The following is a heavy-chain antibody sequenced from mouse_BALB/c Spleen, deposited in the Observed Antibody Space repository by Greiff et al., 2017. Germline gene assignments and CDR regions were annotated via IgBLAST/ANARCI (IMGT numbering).Heavy chain of an antibody. D-gene: IGHD1-1*01. CDR3: ARDNGSSFVYAMDY. J-gene: IGHJ4*01. V-gene: IGHV7-3*02. Sequence: EVKLMESGGGLVQPGGSLRLSCAPSGFTFTDYYMSWVRQPPGKALEWLGFIRNKANGYTTEYSASVKGRFTISRDNSQSILYLQMNTLRAEDSATYYCARDNGSSFVYAMDYWGQGTSVTVSS. CDR2: IRNKANGYTT. CDR1: GFTFTDYY.